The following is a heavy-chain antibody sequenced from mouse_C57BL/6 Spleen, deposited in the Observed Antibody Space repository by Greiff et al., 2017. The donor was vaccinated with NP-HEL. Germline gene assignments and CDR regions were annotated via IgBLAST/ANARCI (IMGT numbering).Heavy chain of an antibody. CDR3: ARDYYGSSSWFAY. D-gene: IGHD1-1*01. CDR1: GYTFTDHT. Sequence: VQLQQSDAELVKPGASVKISCKVSGYTFTDHTIHWMKQRPEQGLEWIGYIYPRDGSTKYNAKLKGKATLTADKSSSTAYMQLNSLTSEDSAVYFCARDYYGSSSWFAYWGQGTLVTVSA. J-gene: IGHJ3*01. CDR2: IYPRDGST. V-gene: IGHV1-78*01.